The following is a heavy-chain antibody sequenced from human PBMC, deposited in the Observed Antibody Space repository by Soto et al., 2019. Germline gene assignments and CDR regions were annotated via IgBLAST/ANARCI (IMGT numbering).Heavy chain of an antibody. CDR1: GFTFSSYD. CDR2: IGTAGDT. CDR3: ARHGFWELYMDG. D-gene: IGHD3-10*01. V-gene: IGHV3-13*04. Sequence: EVQLVESGGGLVQPGGSLRLSCAASGFTFSSYDMHWVRQATGKGLEWVSAIGTAGDTYYPGSVKGRFTISRENAKNSLYLQMNSLSAGDTAVYYCARHGFWELYMDGWGQGTTVTVSS. J-gene: IGHJ6*02.